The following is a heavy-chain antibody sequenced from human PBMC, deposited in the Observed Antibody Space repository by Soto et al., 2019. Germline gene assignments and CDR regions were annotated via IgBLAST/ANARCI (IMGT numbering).Heavy chain of an antibody. Sequence: SETLSLTCTVSGGSISSGDYYWSWIRQPPGKGLEWIGYIYYSGSTHYNPSLKSRVTISVDTSKNQFSLKLSSVTAADTAVYYCARTITMVRGVIYGNWFDPWGQGTLVTVSS. CDR3: ARTITMVRGVIYGNWFDP. D-gene: IGHD3-10*01. J-gene: IGHJ5*02. CDR2: IYYSGST. CDR1: GGSISSGDYY. V-gene: IGHV4-30-4*01.